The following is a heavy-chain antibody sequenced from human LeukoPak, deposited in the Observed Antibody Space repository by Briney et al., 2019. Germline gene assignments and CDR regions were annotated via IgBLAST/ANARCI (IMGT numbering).Heavy chain of an antibody. CDR3: ARHFTIGAVGAPGWFDP. CDR1: GGSISSGGYS. D-gene: IGHD1-26*01. J-gene: IGHJ5*02. V-gene: IGHV4-30-2*01. CDR2: IYHSGST. Sequence: PSETLSLTCAVSGGSISSGGYSWSWIRQPPGKGLEWIGYIYHSGSTHYNPSFKSRVTISVDTSKNQFSLKLSSVNAADTAVYYCARHFTIGAVGAPGWFDPWGQGTLVTVSS.